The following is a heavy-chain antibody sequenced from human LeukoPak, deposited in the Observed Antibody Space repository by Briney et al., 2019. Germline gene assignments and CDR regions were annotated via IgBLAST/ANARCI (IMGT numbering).Heavy chain of an antibody. D-gene: IGHD2-2*01. Sequence: PSETLSLTCTVSGGSISGYYWSWIRQPAGNGLEWIGHIYTSGSSNYNPSLRSRVTMSVDTSKNQFSLKLSSVTAADTAVYYCARLYCSSTRCFNYMDVWGKGTTVTVSS. CDR2: IYTSGSS. V-gene: IGHV4-4*07. J-gene: IGHJ6*03. CDR1: GGSISGYY. CDR3: ARLYCSSTRCFNYMDV.